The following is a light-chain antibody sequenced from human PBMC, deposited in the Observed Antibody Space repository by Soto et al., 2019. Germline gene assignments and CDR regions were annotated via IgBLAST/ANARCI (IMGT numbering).Light chain of an antibody. CDR1: SSNIGSNT. CDR2: SNN. V-gene: IGLV1-44*01. CDR3: AAWDDSLKAHV. J-gene: IGLJ1*01. Sequence: QSVLTQPHSASGTPGQRVTISCSGSSSNIGSNTVNWYQQLPGTAPKLLIYSNNQRPSGVPDRFSGSKSGTSASLAISGLQSEDEADYYCAAWDDSLKAHVFGTGTKLTVL.